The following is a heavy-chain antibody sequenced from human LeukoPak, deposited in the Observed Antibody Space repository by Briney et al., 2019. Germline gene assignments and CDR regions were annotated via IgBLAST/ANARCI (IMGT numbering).Heavy chain of an antibody. CDR3: ARGAAGYSYG. CDR2: IYYSGST. J-gene: IGHJ4*02. Sequence: PSGTLSLTCTVSGGSISSYYWSWIRQPPGKGLEWIGHIYYSGSTNYNPSLKSRVTISIDTSKNQFSLRLSSVTAADTAVYYCARGAAGYSYGWGQGTLVTVSS. D-gene: IGHD5-18*01. CDR1: GGSISSYY. V-gene: IGHV4-59*01.